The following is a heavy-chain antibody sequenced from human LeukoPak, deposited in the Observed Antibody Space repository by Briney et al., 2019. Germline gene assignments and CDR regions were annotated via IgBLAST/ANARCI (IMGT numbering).Heavy chain of an antibody. CDR1: GGSINSYY. CDR2: IYYSGST. D-gene: IGHD2-15*01. J-gene: IGHJ6*03. Sequence: SETLSLTCTVSGGSINSYYWSWIRQPAGKGLEWIGYIYYSGSTNYNPSLKSRVTISVDTSKNQFSLKLSSVTAADTAVYYCARSVEGYCRGGSCYYYSYYMDVWGKGTTVTVSS. CDR3: ARSVEGYCRGGSCYYYSYYMDV. V-gene: IGHV4-59*01.